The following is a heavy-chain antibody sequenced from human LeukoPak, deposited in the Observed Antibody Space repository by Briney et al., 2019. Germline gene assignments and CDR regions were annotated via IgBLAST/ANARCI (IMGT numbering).Heavy chain of an antibody. Sequence: PGGSLRLSCAASGFTFSSYTMHWVRQAPGKGLEWVAVISYDGSNKYYADSVKGRFTISRDNSKNTLYLQMNSLRAEDTAVYYCARGVAENDYWGQGTLVTVSS. CDR1: GFTFSSYT. V-gene: IGHV3-30-3*01. J-gene: IGHJ4*02. CDR2: ISYDGSNK. D-gene: IGHD2-15*01. CDR3: ARGVAENDY.